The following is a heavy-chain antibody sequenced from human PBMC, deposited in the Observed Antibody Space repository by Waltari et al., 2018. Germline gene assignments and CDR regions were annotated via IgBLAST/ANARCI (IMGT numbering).Heavy chain of an antibody. CDR1: GGPMNTYY. CDR3: ARGDRAPSGYGTELDF. V-gene: IGHV4-59*01. J-gene: IGHJ4*02. CDR2: ISDSGAT. Sequence: QGQLQESGPGLVEPSETLSLTCTGSGGPMNTYYCTWIRQPPGKGLEYIGYISDSGATNYNPSLKSRITISIDPSMNQFYLKVTSVTAADTAVYYCARGDRAPSGYGTELDFWGQGTMVTVSS. D-gene: IGHD5-12*01.